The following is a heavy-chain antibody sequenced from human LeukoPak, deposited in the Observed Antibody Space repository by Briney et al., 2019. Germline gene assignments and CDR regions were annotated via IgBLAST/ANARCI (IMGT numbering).Heavy chain of an antibody. J-gene: IGHJ3*02. Sequence: GGSLRLSCAASGFTFDDYGMSWVRQAPGKGPVWVSHVYSDGSTTTYADSVKGRFTISRDNSKNTVYLHMSSLRVEDTAVCYCARGERGGFDIWGQGTMVTVSS. CDR3: ARGERGGFDI. CDR1: GFTFDDYG. V-gene: IGHV3-74*01. CDR2: VYSDGSTT. D-gene: IGHD1-1*01.